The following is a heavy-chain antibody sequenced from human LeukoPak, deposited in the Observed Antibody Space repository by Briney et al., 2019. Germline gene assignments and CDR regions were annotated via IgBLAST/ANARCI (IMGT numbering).Heavy chain of an antibody. V-gene: IGHV3-30*04. CDR2: ISYDGSNK. CDR1: GFTFSSYA. J-gene: IGHJ5*02. D-gene: IGHD6-13*01. Sequence: GRSLRLSCAASGFTFSSYAMHWVRQAPGKGLEWVAVISYDGSNKYYADSVKGRLTISRDNSKNTLYLQMNSLRAEDTAVYYCARARIAAAVPNWFDPWGQGTLVTVSS. CDR3: ARARIAAAVPNWFDP.